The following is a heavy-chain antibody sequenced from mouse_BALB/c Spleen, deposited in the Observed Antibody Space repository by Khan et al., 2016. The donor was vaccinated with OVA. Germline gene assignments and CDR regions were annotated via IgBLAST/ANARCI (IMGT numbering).Heavy chain of an antibody. Sequence: QVQLKESGAELARPGASVKLSCKASGYSFTNYWMQWVKQRPGQGLEWIGTTYPGNGDTRYTQNFKGKATLTADKSSNTAYMQLSSLASEDSAVYYFERGGINTGCVDYWGLGTTLTVSS. CDR1: GYSFTNYW. CDR2: TYPGNGDT. V-gene: IGHV1-87*01. CDR3: ERGGINTGCVDY. J-gene: IGHJ2*01. D-gene: IGHD1-1*01.